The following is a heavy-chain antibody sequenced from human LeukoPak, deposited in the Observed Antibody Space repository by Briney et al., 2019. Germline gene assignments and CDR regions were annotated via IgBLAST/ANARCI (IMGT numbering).Heavy chain of an antibody. J-gene: IGHJ4*02. D-gene: IGHD3-10*01. CDR3: AKESSLLRGPTVIYYFDF. Sequence: GGSLRLSCTVSGFTVSSNSMSWVRQAPGKGLEWVSSISGGGGSTYYADSVKGRFTISRDNSKNTLYLQMNSLRAEDTAIYYCAKESSLLRGPTVIYYFDFWGQGTLVTVSS. CDR2: ISGGGGST. V-gene: IGHV3-23*01. CDR1: GFTVSSNS.